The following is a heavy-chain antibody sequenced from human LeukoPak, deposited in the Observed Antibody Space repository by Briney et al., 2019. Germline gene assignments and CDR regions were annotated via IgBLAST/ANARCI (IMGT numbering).Heavy chain of an antibody. CDR3: ASPLTSRGPFDY. J-gene: IGHJ4*02. Sequence: GGSLRLSCAASGFTFSSYAMSWVRQAPGKGLELVSAISGSGGSTYYADSVKGRFTISRDTSKNTLYLQMNSLRAEDTAVYYYASPLTSRGPFDYWGQGTQVTVSS. V-gene: IGHV3-23*01. CDR2: ISGSGGST. D-gene: IGHD3-16*01. CDR1: GFTFSSYA.